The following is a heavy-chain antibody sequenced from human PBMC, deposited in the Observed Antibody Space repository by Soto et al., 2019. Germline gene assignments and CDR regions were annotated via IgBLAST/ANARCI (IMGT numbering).Heavy chain of an antibody. J-gene: IGHJ6*02. CDR2: IYHSGST. CDR3: ARNIVVVPAATKQYYYYYGMDV. D-gene: IGHD2-2*01. V-gene: IGHV4-4*02. Sequence: ESLSLACSVSGASISSSNWWSWVRQAPGKGLEWIGEIYHSGSTNYNPSLKSRVTISVDKSKNQFSLKLSSVTAADTAVYYCARNIVVVPAATKQYYYYYGMDVWGQGTTVTVSS. CDR1: GASISSSNW.